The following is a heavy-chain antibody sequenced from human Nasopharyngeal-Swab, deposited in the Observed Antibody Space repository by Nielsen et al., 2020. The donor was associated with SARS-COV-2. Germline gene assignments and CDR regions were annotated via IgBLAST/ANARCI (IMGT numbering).Heavy chain of an antibody. J-gene: IGHJ6*02. V-gene: IGHV3-30*04. CDR2: ISYDGSNK. CDR1: GFTFSSYA. D-gene: IGHD3-10*01. Sequence: GGSLRLSCAASGFTFSSYAMHWVRQAPGKGLEWVAVISYDGSNKYYADSVKGRFTISRDNSKNTLYLQMNSLGAEDTAVYYCARERERALWFGELLYGMDVWGQGTTVTVSS. CDR3: ARERERALWFGELLYGMDV.